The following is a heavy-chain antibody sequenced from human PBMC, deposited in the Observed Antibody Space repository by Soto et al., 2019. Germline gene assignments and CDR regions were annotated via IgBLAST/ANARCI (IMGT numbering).Heavy chain of an antibody. CDR1: GYTFTSYY. J-gene: IGHJ4*02. Sequence: ASVKVSCKASGYTFTSYYMHWVRQAPGQGLEWMGIINPSGGSTSYAQKFQGRVTMTRDTSTSTVYMELSSLRSEDTAVYYCARDLNYYDSSGSAAYWGQGTLVTVSS. CDR2: INPSGGST. D-gene: IGHD3-22*01. CDR3: ARDLNYYDSSGSAAY. V-gene: IGHV1-46*01.